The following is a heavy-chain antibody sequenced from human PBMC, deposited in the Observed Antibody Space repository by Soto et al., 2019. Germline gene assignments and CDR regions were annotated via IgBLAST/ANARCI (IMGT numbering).Heavy chain of an antibody. CDR1: GYTLTELS. J-gene: IGHJ5*02. D-gene: IGHD1-26*01. V-gene: IGHV1-24*01. CDR2: FDPEDGET. CDR3: ATDLWYSGSYNNWFDP. Sequence: RASVKVSCKVSGYTLTELSMHWVRQAPGKGLEWMGGFDPEDGETIYAQKFQGRVTMTEDTSTDTAYMELSSLRSEDTAVYYCATDLWYSGSYNNWFDPWGQGTLVTVSS.